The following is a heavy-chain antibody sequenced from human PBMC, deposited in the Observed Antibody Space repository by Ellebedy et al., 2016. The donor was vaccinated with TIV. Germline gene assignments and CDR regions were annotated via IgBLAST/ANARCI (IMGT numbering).Heavy chain of an antibody. V-gene: IGHV3-30*18. Sequence: GGSLRLXCAASRFTFSIFGLHWVRQAPGKGLEWVALISSDGRKKYYADSVRGRFTISRDNSKNTLYLQMDSLRVEGTAIYYCAKDESVGEVPRPFDYWGQGTLVTASS. CDR3: AKDESVGEVPRPFDY. D-gene: IGHD3-10*01. CDR1: RFTFSIFG. J-gene: IGHJ4*02. CDR2: ISSDGRKK.